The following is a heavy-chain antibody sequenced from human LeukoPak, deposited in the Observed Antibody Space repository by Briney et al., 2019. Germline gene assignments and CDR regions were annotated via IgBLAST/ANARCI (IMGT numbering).Heavy chain of an antibody. Sequence: PGGSLRLSCAASGFTFSSYWMHWVRQAPGKGLVWVSRIRSDGTITDYADPVKGRFTISRDNAKNTLSLQMHSLRAEDTAVYYCARANAVNDRRSMGYWGQGTLVTVSS. CDR1: GFTFSSYW. CDR3: ARANAVNDRRSMGY. V-gene: IGHV3-74*01. CDR2: IRSDGTIT. J-gene: IGHJ4*02. D-gene: IGHD1-1*01.